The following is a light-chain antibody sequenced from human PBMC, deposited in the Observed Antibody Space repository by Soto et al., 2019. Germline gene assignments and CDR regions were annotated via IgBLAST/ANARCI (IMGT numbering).Light chain of an antibody. CDR1: SSNIGNNA. V-gene: IGLV1-36*01. Sequence: QSVLTQPPSVSDAPRQRVTISCSGSSSNIGNNAVNWYQQLPGKAPKLLIYYDDLLPSGGSDRFSGSKSGTSASLAISGLQSEDEADYYCAAWDDSLNGLVFGGGTKLTVL. CDR2: YDD. CDR3: AAWDDSLNGLV. J-gene: IGLJ2*01.